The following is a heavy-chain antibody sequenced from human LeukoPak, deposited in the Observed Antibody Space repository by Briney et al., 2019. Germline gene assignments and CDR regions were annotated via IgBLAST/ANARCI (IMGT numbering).Heavy chain of an antibody. J-gene: IGHJ6*02. Sequence: ASVKVSCKASGYTFTGYYMHWVRQAPGQGLEWMGWINPNSGGTNYAQKFQGRVTMTRDTSISTAYMELSRLRSDDTAVYYCARVRDQYYYDSSGYPRRGYGMDVWGQGTTVTVSS. CDR1: GYTFTGYY. D-gene: IGHD3-22*01. CDR2: INPNSGGT. CDR3: ARVRDQYYYDSSGYPRRGYGMDV. V-gene: IGHV1-2*02.